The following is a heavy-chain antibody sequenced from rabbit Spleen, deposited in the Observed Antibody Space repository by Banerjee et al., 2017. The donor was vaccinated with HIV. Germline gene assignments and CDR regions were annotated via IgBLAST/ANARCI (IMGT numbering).Heavy chain of an antibody. V-gene: IGHV1S45*01. CDR3: ARDLVTVIGWNFNL. D-gene: IGHD1-1*01. CDR1: GFSFSNKAV. Sequence: QEQLVESGGGLVKPEGSLKLSCTASGFSFSNKAVMCWVRQAPGKGLEWIACINAVTGKAVYASWAKGRFTMSRTSSTTVTLQMTSLTAAVTGTYFCARDLVTVIGWNFNLWGPGTLVTVS. J-gene: IGHJ4*01. CDR2: INAVTGKA.